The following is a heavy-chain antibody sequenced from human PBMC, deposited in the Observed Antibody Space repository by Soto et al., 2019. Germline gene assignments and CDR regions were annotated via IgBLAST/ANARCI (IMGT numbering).Heavy chain of an antibody. D-gene: IGHD3-3*01. CDR1: GGSITTTGNY. CDR2: VYYTGTT. CDR3: ARDVRSTDY. Sequence: SETLSLTCTVSGGSITTTGNYWGWIRQPPGKGLEWIGSVYYTGTTYHSPSLKNRVTMSVDTSKNQFSLNLHFVTAEDTAVYYCARDVRSTDYWGQGTLVTVSS. V-gene: IGHV4-39*02. J-gene: IGHJ4*02.